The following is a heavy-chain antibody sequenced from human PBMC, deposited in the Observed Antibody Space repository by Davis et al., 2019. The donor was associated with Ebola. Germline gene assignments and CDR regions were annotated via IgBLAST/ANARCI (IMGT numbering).Heavy chain of an antibody. CDR2: IIPILDMA. CDR1: GGTFSSYA. Sequence: SVKVSCKASGGTFSSYAISWVRQAPGQGLEWMGGIIPILDMANYAQKFQGRVTITADESTSTAYMELSSLRSDDTAVYYCARELGVIVPGVMKDAFDIWGQGTMVTVSS. CDR3: ARELGVIVPGVMKDAFDI. D-gene: IGHD3-22*01. J-gene: IGHJ3*02. V-gene: IGHV1-69*10.